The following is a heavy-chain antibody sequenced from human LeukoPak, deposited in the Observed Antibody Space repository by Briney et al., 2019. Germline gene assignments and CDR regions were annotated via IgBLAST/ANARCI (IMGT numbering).Heavy chain of an antibody. V-gene: IGHV3-9*01. CDR1: GFTFDDYA. Sequence: PGRSLRLSCAASGFTFDDYAMHWVRQAPGKGLEWVSGISWRSGSIVYADSVKGRFTISRDNSKNTLYLQMSNLRADDTAVYYCAKDLSYNWNYFDFWGQGTLVTVSS. D-gene: IGHD1-20*01. CDR2: ISWRSGSI. J-gene: IGHJ4*02. CDR3: AKDLSYNWNYFDF.